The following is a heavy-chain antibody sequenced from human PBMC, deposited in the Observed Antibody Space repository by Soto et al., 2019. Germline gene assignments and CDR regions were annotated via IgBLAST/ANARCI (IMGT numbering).Heavy chain of an antibody. V-gene: IGHV4-34*01. CDR2: INHSGST. CDR3: ARSPIHKGATRYYYGSGSYVATNWFDP. D-gene: IGHD3-10*01. Sequence: SETLSLTCAVYGGSFSGYYWSWIRQPPGKGLEWIGEINHSGSTNYNPSLKSRVTISVDTSKNQFSLKLSSVTAADTAVYYCARSPIHKGATRYYYGSGSYVATNWFDPWGQGTLVTVSS. CDR1: GGSFSGYY. J-gene: IGHJ5*02.